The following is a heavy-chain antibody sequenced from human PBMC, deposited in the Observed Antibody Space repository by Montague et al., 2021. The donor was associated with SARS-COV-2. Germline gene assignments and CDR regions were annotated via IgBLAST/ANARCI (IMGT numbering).Heavy chain of an antibody. Sequence: TLSLTCAVSGGSISSGGNYWSWIRPHPGKGLAWIGYIYYSGSTYYNPSLKSRVTISVDTSKNQFSLKLSSVTAADTAVYYCARLTAGYCSGGSCYWGTGFDYWGQGTLVTVSS. J-gene: IGHJ4*02. CDR2: IYYSGST. V-gene: IGHV4-31*11. CDR1: GGSISSGGNY. CDR3: ARLTAGYCSGGSCYWGTGFDY. D-gene: IGHD2-15*01.